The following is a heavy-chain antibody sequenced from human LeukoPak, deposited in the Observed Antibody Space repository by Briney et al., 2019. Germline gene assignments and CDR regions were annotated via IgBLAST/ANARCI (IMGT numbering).Heavy chain of an antibody. V-gene: IGHV4-4*07. CDR2: IYTSGST. D-gene: IGHD3-16*02. CDR3: ARDPISYAFGGVIDDY. Sequence: SETLSLTCTVSGGSISSYYWSWIRQPAGKGLEWIGRIYTSGSTNYNPSLKSRVTISVDTSKNQFSLKLSSVTAADTAVYYCARDPISYAFGGVIDDYWGQGTLVTVSS. J-gene: IGHJ4*02. CDR1: GGSISSYY.